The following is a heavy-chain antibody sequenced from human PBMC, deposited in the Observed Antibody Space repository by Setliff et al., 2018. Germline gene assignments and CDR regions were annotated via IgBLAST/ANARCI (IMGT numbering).Heavy chain of an antibody. Sequence: SETLSLTCAVSGASIRKNYYWGWIRQSPGTGLEWIGSIFYNGMAYYNPSLKSRLTISVDTSKNQFSLKLNSVTAADTAVYYCARTGTYRYFDYWGRGTLVTVSS. J-gene: IGHJ4*02. D-gene: IGHD1-1*01. CDR1: GASIRKNYY. V-gene: IGHV4-39*01. CDR3: ARTGTYRYFDY. CDR2: IFYNGMA.